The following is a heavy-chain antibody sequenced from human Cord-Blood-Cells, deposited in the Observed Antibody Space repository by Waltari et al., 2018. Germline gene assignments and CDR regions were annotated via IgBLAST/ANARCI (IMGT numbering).Heavy chain of an antibody. CDR3: ARGPFRSSWYNPNFDY. J-gene: IGHJ4*02. V-gene: IGHV4-34*01. CDR2: INHSGST. D-gene: IGHD6-13*01. CDR1: GGSFSGYY. Sequence: QVQLPQWGAGLLKPSETLSLTCAGHGGSFSGYYWTWIRQLPGKGLEWIGEINHSGSTKYNPSLKSRVTISVDTSKNQFSLKLSSVTAADTAVYYCARGPFRSSWYNPNFDYWGQGTLVTVSS.